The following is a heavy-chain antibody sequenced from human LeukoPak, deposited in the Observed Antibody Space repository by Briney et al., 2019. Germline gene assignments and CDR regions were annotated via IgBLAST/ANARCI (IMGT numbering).Heavy chain of an antibody. CDR1: GGSFSGYY. Sequence: AETLSLTCAVYGGSFSGYYWSWIRQLPGKGLGWIGEINHSGSTNYNPSLKSRVTISVDTSKNQFSLKLSSVTAADTAVYYCARGHPRTYYTYSGSYFVYWGQGTLVTVSS. V-gene: IGHV4-34*01. CDR3: ARGHPRTYYTYSGSYFVY. J-gene: IGHJ4*02. CDR2: INHSGST. D-gene: IGHD1-26*01.